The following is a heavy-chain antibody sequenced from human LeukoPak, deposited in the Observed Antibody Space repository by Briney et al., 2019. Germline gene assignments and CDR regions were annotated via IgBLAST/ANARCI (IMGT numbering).Heavy chain of an antibody. CDR3: ARERRGIDRAFDI. D-gene: IGHD3-10*01. Sequence: ASVKVSCKASGYTFTYYYMHWVRQAPGQGLEWMGWINLNSRGRNYAQKVKGRVPMPRDTSISTAYMELNRLRSDDTAVYYCARERRGIDRAFDIWGQGTMVTVSS. V-gene: IGHV1-2*02. CDR2: INLNSRGR. J-gene: IGHJ3*02. CDR1: GYTFTYYY.